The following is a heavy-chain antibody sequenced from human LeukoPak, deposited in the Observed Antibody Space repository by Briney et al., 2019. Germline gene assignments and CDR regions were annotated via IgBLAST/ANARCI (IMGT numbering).Heavy chain of an antibody. V-gene: IGHV6-1*01. D-gene: IGHD6-19*01. J-gene: IGHJ4*02. CDR2: TYYRSKWYN. CDR1: GDSVSSKNGA. Sequence: SQTLSLTCVVSGDSVSSKNGAWNWIRQSPSRGLEWLGRTYYRSKWYNDCAESTEGRMTISQDTSKNQYSLHLNSVTPDNTAVYYCARDFGTTGWHTFDYWGQGTLVTVSS. CDR3: ARDFGTTGWHTFDY.